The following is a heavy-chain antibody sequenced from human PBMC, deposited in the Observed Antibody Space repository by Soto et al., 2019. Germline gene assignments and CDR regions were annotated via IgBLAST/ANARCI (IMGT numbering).Heavy chain of an antibody. D-gene: IGHD2-15*01. CDR1: GGSIXXXX. CDR3: AXLXXXXXGGIFDP. CDR2: IYYSGTT. J-gene: IGHJ5*02. Sequence: QVQLQESGPGLVKPSETLSLTCTVSGGSIXXXXXXXIRXPPGKGLEWIGYIYYSGTTNYNPSLKSRVTXXXXXXXXXXXXXXXXXXXXXXXXXXXAXLXXXXXGGIFDPWGQGTLVTVSS. V-gene: IGHV4-59*01.